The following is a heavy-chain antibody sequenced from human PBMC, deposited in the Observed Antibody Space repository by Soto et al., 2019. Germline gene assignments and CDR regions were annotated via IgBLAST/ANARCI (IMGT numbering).Heavy chain of an antibody. CDR2: ISAGGGVT. CDR1: GFTFSSYA. J-gene: IGHJ2*01. Sequence: EVQLLESGGGLVQPGGSLRLSCAASGFTFSSYAMSWVRQAPGKGLEWVSGISAGGGVTYFADSLKGRFTISRDNSKNTLYLQMNSLRADDTAVYYCAKVRGDWYFDLWGRGTLVTVSS. CDR3: AKVRGDWYFDL. V-gene: IGHV3-23*01. D-gene: IGHD3-10*01.